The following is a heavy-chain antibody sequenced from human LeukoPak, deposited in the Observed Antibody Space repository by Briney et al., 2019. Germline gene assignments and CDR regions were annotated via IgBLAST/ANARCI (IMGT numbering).Heavy chain of an antibody. CDR3: ARAEILGPLYYYGSGSLPYYFDY. Sequence: ESGPTLVNPTQTLTLTCTFSGFSLSTSGVGVGWIRQPPGKALEWLALIYWDDDKRYSPSLKSRLTITKDTSKNQVVLTMTNMDPVDTATYYCARAEILGPLYYYGSGSLPYYFDYWGQGTLVTVSS. CDR2: IYWDDDK. D-gene: IGHD3-10*01. J-gene: IGHJ4*02. CDR1: GFSLSTSGVG. V-gene: IGHV2-5*02.